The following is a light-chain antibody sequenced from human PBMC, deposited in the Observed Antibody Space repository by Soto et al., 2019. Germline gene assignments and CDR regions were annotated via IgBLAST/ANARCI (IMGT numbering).Light chain of an antibody. CDR2: EVS. J-gene: IGLJ3*02. CDR3: CSYAGSSTNWV. Sequence: QSVLTQPASVSGSPGQSITISCTGTSSDVGSYNLVSWYQQHPDKAPKLIIYEVSERPSGVSYRFSGSKSASTASLTISGLQAEDEADYYCCSYAGSSTNWVFGGGTKVTVL. V-gene: IGLV2-23*02. CDR1: SSDVGSYNL.